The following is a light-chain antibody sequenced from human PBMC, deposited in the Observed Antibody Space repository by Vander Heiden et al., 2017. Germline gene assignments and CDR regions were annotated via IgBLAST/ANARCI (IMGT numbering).Light chain of an antibody. CDR1: SSDVGGYNY. V-gene: IGLV2-14*01. CDR2: DVS. J-gene: IGLJ2*01. CDR3: SSYTSSSRVV. Sequence: QSALTQPASVSGSPGPSITISCTGTSSDVGGYNYVSWYQQHPGKAPKLMIYDVSNRPSGVSNRFSGSKSGNTASLTISGLQAEDEADYYCSSYTSSSRVVFGGGTKLTVL.